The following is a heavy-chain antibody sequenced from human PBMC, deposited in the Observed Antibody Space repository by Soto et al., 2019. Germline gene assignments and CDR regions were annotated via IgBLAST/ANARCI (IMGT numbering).Heavy chain of an antibody. J-gene: IGHJ6*02. D-gene: IGHD3-10*01. CDR1: GYTLTELS. CDR2: FDPEDGET. V-gene: IGHV1-24*01. CDR3: ATDWVWFGDV. Sequence: ASVKASWKVSGYTLTELSMHWLRQAPGKGLEWMGGFDPEDGETIYAQKFQGRVTMTEDTSTDTAYMELSSLRSEDTAVYYCATDWVWFGDVWGQGTTVTVSS.